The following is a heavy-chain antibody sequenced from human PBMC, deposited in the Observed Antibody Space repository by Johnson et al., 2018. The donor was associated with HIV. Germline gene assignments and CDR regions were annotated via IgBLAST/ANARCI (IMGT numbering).Heavy chain of an antibody. V-gene: IGHV3-20*04. CDR1: GFTFDEYA. CDR2: INWNGGST. Sequence: ILLVESFFVLVLPGGSLRLSCAASGFTFDEYAMSWVRQAPGQGLEWVSGINWNGGSTGYADSVKGRFTISRDTAKRSLSLQMNDMRAEDTALYYCVRDGYDYDSSGRGVPSFDLWGQGRIVTVSS. D-gene: IGHD3-22*01. J-gene: IGHJ3*01. CDR3: VRDGYDYDSSGRGVPSFDL.